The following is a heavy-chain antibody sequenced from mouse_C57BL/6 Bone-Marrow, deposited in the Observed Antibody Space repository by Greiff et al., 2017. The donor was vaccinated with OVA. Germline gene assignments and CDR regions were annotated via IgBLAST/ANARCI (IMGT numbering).Heavy chain of an antibody. CDR3: ARGYYRFAY. V-gene: IGHV1-64*01. D-gene: IGHD2-3*01. Sequence: VKLKQPGAELVKPGASVKLSCKASGYTFTSYWMHWVKQRPGQGLEWIGMIHPNSGSTNYNEKFKSKATLTVDKSSSTAYMQLSSLTSEDSAVYYCARGYYRFAYWGQGTLVTVSA. J-gene: IGHJ3*01. CDR1: GYTFTSYW. CDR2: IHPNSGST.